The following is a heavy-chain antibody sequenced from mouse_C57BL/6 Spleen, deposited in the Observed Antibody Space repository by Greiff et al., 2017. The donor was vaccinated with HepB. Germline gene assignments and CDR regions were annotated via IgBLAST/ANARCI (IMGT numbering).Heavy chain of an antibody. V-gene: IGHV1-20*01. CDR1: GYSFTGYF. J-gene: IGHJ3*01. Sequence: EVQLQQSGPELVKPGDSVKISCKASGYSFTGYFMNWVMQSHGKSLEWIGRINPYNGDTFYNQKFKGKATLTVDKSSSTAHMDLRSLTSEDSAVYYCAREGALLQFAYGGQGTRVTVSA. CDR2: INPYNGDT. D-gene: IGHD1-2*01. CDR3: AREGALLQFAY.